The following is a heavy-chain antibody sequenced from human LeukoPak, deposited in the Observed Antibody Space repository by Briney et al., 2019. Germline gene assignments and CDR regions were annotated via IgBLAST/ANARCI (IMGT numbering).Heavy chain of an antibody. D-gene: IGHD3-22*01. CDR1: GFTFSDYY. CDR2: ISHNGDTV. V-gene: IGHV3-11*01. J-gene: IGHJ4*02. Sequence: GGSLRLSCAASGFTFSDYYMSWFRQAPGKGLEWVCYISHNGDTVYYADSVKGRFTVSRDNAKNSLYLQMNSLRAEDTALYYCARSQSFLNYYDRSGYYYWGQGTLVTAAS. CDR3: ARSQSFLNYYDRSGYYY.